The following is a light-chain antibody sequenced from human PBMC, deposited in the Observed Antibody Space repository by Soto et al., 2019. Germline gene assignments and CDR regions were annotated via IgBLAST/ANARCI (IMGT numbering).Light chain of an antibody. CDR3: SSHGGSNNFYV. CDR2: EVS. J-gene: IGLJ1*01. V-gene: IGLV2-8*01. Sequence: SALTQPPSASGSPGRSVTISCIGTSNDVGAYNYVSCYLQHPGKVPKLMIYEVSKRPSGVPDRFSASKSGNTASLTVSGLQAEDEADYYCSSHGGSNNFYVFGTGTKVTVL. CDR1: SNDVGAYNY.